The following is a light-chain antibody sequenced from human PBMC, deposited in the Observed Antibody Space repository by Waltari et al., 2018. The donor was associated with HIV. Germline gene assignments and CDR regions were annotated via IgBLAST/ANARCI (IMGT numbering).Light chain of an antibody. V-gene: IGKV3-15*01. CDR3: QQYNNWPRT. CDR2: GAS. CDR1: QSVSSN. Sequence: EIVMTQSPATRSVSPGERATLSRRASQSVSSNLAWYQQKPGQAPRLLIYGASTRATGIPARFSGSGSGTEFTLTISSLQSEDFAVYYCQQYNNWPRTFGQGTKVEIK. J-gene: IGKJ1*01.